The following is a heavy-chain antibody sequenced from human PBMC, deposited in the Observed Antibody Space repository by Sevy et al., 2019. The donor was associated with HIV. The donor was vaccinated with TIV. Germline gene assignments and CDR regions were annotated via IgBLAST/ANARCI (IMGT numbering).Heavy chain of an antibody. CDR1: GASISSYY. J-gene: IGHJ6*02. Sequence: SETLSLTCTVSGASISSYYWSWIRQPPGKGPEWVGYIYYNGRTNYNPSLKSRVTISVDTSKNQFSLKLISVTAADTAVYYCARSLADYYYGMDVWGQGTTVTVSS. V-gene: IGHV4-59*01. CDR3: ARSLADYYYGMDV. CDR2: IYYNGRT.